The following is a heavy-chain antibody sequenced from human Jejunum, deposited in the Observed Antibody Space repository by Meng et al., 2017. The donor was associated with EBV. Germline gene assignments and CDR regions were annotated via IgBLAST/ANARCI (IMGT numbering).Heavy chain of an antibody. V-gene: IGHV7-4-1*02. D-gene: IGHD2-8*02. CDR1: RYTFTSAG. CDR2: IYTNSGYP. J-gene: IGHJ5*02. CDR3: ARVRPGGGWFDP. Sequence: QVALVQAGCELKEPGTSMNVSCKASRYTFTSAGINWVRQAPGQGLEWMGWIYTNSGYPTYAKDFTGRFVFSLDTSVSTAYLQITSLSTEDNAVYYCARVRPGGGWFDPWCQGTLVTVSS.